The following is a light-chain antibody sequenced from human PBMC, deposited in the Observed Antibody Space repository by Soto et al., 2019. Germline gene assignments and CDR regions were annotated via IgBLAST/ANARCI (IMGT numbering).Light chain of an antibody. CDR3: QQGIHFPLA. J-gene: IGKJ4*01. V-gene: IGKV1-12*01. Sequence: DIQVTQFPSSVSASVGDRVTITCRASEGIDSWLAGYQQRPGEAPKLLISAASNLQSGVPTRFSGSGFGTDFTLTISSLHPEDSATYYCQQGIHFPLAFGGGTKVEV. CDR1: EGIDSW. CDR2: AAS.